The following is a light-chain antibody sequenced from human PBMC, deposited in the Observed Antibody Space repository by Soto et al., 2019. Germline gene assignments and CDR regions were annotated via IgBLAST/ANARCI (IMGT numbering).Light chain of an antibody. Sequence: QSALTQPASVSGSPGQSITISCTGSSSDVGRYNYVSWYQQHPGKAPKIMTYEVSNRPSGVSIRFSGSKSGNTASLTISGLQAEDEADYYCSSYTSSKSVVFGGGTKLTVL. CDR3: SSYTSSKSVV. J-gene: IGLJ2*01. CDR2: EVS. CDR1: SSDVGRYNY. V-gene: IGLV2-14*01.